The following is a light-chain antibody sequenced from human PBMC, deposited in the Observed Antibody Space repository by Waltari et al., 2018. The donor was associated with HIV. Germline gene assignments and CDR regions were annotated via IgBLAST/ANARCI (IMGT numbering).Light chain of an antibody. CDR3: SSYSRGALL. J-gene: IGLJ2*01. CDR2: EVS. CDR1: TNDIGSYKY. Sequence: QSVLTQPVSVSGSPGQSLTLSCTGTTNDIGSYKYVSWYQQSPDKAPKLIIYEVSNRPSGISSRFSGSKSGNTASLTISGLQADDEAYYHCSSYSRGALLFGGGTKVTVL. V-gene: IGLV2-14*01.